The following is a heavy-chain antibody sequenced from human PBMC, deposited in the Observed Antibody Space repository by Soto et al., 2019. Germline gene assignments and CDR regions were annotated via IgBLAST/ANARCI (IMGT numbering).Heavy chain of an antibody. CDR2: VYYSGTT. V-gene: IGHV4-59*01. Sequence: SETLSLTCTVSGGSFSSFYCNWIRQPPGKGLEWIGYVYYSGTTYYNPSLKSRVTISVDTSKNECSLSLTSVTAADTAVYYCARGGVRYWFAPWGQGTLVTVSS. CDR1: GGSFSSFY. J-gene: IGHJ5*02. CDR3: ARGGVRYWFAP.